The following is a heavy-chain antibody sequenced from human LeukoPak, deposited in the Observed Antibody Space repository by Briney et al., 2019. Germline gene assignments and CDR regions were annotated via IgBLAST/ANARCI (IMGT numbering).Heavy chain of an antibody. V-gene: IGHV3-30*02. Sequence: PGGSLRLSCAASGFTFSTYGMHWVRQAPGKGLEWMTFIQAGGDEKHYAESVKGRFTVSRDNSKNTLYLQMNSLRAEDTAVYYCARDTPGYGGDDFDYWGQGALVTVSS. J-gene: IGHJ4*02. CDR2: IQAGGDEK. CDR3: ARDTPGYGGDDFDY. D-gene: IGHD4-23*01. CDR1: GFTFSTYG.